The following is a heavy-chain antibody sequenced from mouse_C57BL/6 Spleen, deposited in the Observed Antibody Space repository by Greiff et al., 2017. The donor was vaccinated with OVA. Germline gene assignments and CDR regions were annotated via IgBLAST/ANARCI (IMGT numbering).Heavy chain of an antibody. J-gene: IGHJ1*03. V-gene: IGHV1-69*01. Sequence: QVQLQQPGAELVMPGASVKLSCKASGYTFTSYWMHWVKQRPGQGLEWIGEIDPSDSYTNYNQKFKGKSTLTVDKSSSTAYMQLSSLTSEDSAVYYGAAPYYDGSSYCYFDVWGTGTTVTVSS. CDR1: GYTFTSYW. CDR2: IDPSDSYT. CDR3: AAPYYDGSSYCYFDV. D-gene: IGHD1-1*01.